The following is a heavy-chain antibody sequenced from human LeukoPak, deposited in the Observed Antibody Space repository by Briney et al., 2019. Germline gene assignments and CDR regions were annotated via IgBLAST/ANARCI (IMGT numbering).Heavy chain of an antibody. CDR2: ISGSGGST. D-gene: IGHD2-21*01. Sequence: GGSLRLSCAASGFTFSSYAMSWVRQAPGKGLEWVPAISGSGGSTYYADSVKGRFTISRDNAKNTLYLQMNSLRAEDTAVYYCARSLWDRSAFDIWGQGTMVTVSS. CDR1: GFTFSSYA. CDR3: ARSLWDRSAFDI. J-gene: IGHJ3*02. V-gene: IGHV3-23*01.